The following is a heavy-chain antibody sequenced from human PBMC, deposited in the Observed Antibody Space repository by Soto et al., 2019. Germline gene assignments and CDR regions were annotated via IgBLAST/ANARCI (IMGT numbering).Heavy chain of an antibody. CDR1: GYNFPYFW. CDR3: ARSAPHRWYFDY. J-gene: IGHJ4*02. V-gene: IGHV5-51*01. CDR2: IYPGDSDT. Sequence: GESLKISCEGSGYNFPYFWITWVRQMPGKGLEWMGIIYPGDSDTRYSPSFQGQVTISADKSISTAYLQWSSLKASDTAMYYCARSAPHRWYFDYWGQGTLVTVSS. D-gene: IGHD2-15*01.